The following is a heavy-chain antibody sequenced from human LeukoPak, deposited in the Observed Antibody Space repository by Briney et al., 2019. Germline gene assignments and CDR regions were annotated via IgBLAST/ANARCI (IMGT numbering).Heavy chain of an antibody. CDR3: ATTYYYGSGQYYYYYYYMDV. J-gene: IGHJ6*03. V-gene: IGHV4-38-2*02. CDR1: GYSISTHYD. D-gene: IGHD3-10*01. CDR2: IYHSGST. Sequence: SETLSLTCTVSGYSISTHYDWGWIRPPPGKGVEWIGFIYHSGSTYYNPSLKSRVTISVDTSKNQFSLKLSYVTAADTAEYYCATTYYYGSGQYYYYYYYMDVWGKGPTVTVSS.